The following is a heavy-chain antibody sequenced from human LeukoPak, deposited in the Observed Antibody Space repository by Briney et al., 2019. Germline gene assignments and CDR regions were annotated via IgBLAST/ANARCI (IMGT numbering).Heavy chain of an antibody. V-gene: IGHV3-21*01. J-gene: IGHJ5*02. D-gene: IGHD3-10*01. CDR3: ARGDRSGNYYGSGSP. CDR2: ISGSSSYI. Sequence: PGGSLRLSCAASGFTFSSYSMNWVRQAPGKGLEWVSSISGSSSYIYYADSVKGRFTISRDNAKNSLYLQMNSLRAEDTAVYYCARGDRSGNYYGSGSPWGQGTLVTVSS. CDR1: GFTFSSYS.